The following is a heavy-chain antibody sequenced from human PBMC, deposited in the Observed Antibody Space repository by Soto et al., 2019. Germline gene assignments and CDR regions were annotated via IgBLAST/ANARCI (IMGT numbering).Heavy chain of an antibody. CDR1: GYTFTSYG. CDR3: ARACSSTCNGADC. Sequence: QVQLVQSGAEVKKPGDSVKVSCKASGYTFTSYGITWVRQAPGQGLEWMGWISANNGNTRFAQNLQGRVTMTTDTSTSTAYLELRSLTSDDTAVYYCARACSSTCNGADCWGQGTLVTVSS. J-gene: IGHJ4*02. CDR2: ISANNGNT. V-gene: IGHV1-18*04. D-gene: IGHD2-2*01.